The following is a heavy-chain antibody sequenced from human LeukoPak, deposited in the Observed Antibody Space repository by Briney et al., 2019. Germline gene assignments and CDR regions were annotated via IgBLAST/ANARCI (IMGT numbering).Heavy chain of an antibody. CDR3: ARDASIAAAGESDY. J-gene: IGHJ4*02. Sequence: GGSLRLSCAASGFTVSSNYMNWVRQAPGKGLEWVSSISSSSSYIYYADSVKGRFTISRDNAKNSLYLQMNSLRAEDTAVYYCARDASIAAAGESDYWGQGTLVTVSS. V-gene: IGHV3-21*01. D-gene: IGHD6-13*01. CDR2: ISSSSSYI. CDR1: GFTVSSNY.